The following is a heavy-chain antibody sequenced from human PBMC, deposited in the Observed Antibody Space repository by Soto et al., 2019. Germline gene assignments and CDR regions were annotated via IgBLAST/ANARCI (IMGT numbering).Heavy chain of an antibody. Sequence: QVQLVQSGVEVKKPGASVKVSCKASGYTFISHGISWVRQAPGQGLEWMGWISGKNGNTNYAQKLQGRVTLTTDTSQSTAYKELRSLRSDDTAVYYCARVSSSIVVVPDYGMDVWGQGTTVTVSS. CDR1: GYTFISHG. D-gene: IGHD2-15*01. V-gene: IGHV1-18*04. CDR2: ISGKNGNT. J-gene: IGHJ6*02. CDR3: ARVSSSIVVVPDYGMDV.